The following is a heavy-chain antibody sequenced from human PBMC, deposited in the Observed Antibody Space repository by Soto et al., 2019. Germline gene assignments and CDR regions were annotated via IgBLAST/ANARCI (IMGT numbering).Heavy chain of an antibody. V-gene: IGHV3-21*01. J-gene: IGHJ6*02. Sequence: GGSLRLSCAASGFTFSSYSMNWVRQAPGKGLEWVSSISGSSSYIYYADSVKGRFTISRDNAKNSLYLQMNSLRAEDTAVYYCTRDLYYDILTGYSSYYYYGMDVWGQGTTVTVSS. CDR2: ISGSSSYI. CDR3: TRDLYYDILTGYSSYYYYGMDV. CDR1: GFTFSSYS. D-gene: IGHD3-9*01.